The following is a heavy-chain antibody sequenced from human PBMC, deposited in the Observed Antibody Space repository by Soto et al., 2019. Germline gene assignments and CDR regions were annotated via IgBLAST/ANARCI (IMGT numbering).Heavy chain of an antibody. J-gene: IGHJ6*02. CDR2: ISSDGSK. Sequence: GASLRLSCAASGFTFSGYGMHWVRQAPGAGVEWVAVISSDGSKYYAVSVKGRFTISRDNSQHTLYLQIHSLRLEDPAVYYCAKALPSWVGCYFYYYYGMDVWGQGTTVTVSS. V-gene: IGHV3-30*18. D-gene: IGHD3-22*01. CDR1: GFTFSGYG. CDR3: AKALPSWVGCYFYYYYGMDV.